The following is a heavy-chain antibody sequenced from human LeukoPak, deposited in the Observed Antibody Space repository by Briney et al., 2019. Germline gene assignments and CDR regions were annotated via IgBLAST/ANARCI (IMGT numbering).Heavy chain of an antibody. J-gene: IGHJ4*02. CDR3: ARLRYSSSWYRGYFDY. CDR1: GYSFTSYW. V-gene: IGHV5-51*01. D-gene: IGHD6-13*01. CDR2: IYPGDSDT. Sequence: GESLKISCKGSGYSFTSYWIGWVRQMPGKGLEWMGIIYPGDSDTRYSPSFQGQVTISADKSISTAYLQWSSLKASDTAMYYCARLRYSSSWYRGYFDYWGQGILVTVSS.